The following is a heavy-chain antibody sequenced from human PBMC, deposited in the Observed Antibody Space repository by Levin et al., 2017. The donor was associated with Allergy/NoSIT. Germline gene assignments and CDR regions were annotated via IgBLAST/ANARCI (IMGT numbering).Heavy chain of an antibody. V-gene: IGHV3-30*18. CDR3: VKTMALGYYFDY. CDR2: ISYDGSNK. J-gene: IGHJ4*02. D-gene: IGHD3-10*01. Sequence: GGSLRLSCAASGFTFSNYGIHWVRQAPGKGLEWVAVISYDGSNKFYADSVKGRFTISRDNSKNTVSLQMNSLRPEDTAVYYCVKTMALGYYFDYWGQGTLATVSS. CDR1: GFTFSNYG.